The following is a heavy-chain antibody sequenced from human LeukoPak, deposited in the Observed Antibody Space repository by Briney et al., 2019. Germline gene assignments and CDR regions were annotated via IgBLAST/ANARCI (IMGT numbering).Heavy chain of an antibody. CDR2: IYTGGNT. Sequence: GGSLRLSCAASGFTVDSNYLSWVRQAPGKGLEWVSTIYTGGNTYYAASVKGRFTISRDFSKNTVFLHMNSLRAEDTAMYYCARGDDSGYYDYFVYWGQGALVTVSS. J-gene: IGHJ4*02. CDR3: ARGDDSGYYDYFVY. V-gene: IGHV3-53*01. CDR1: GFTVDSNY. D-gene: IGHD3-22*01.